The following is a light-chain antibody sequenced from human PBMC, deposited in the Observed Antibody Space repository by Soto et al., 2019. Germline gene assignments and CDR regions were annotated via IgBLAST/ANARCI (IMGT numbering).Light chain of an antibody. CDR1: QSISSN. CDR2: GAS. Sequence: EIVMTQSPATLSVSPGERPTLSCRASQSISSNLAWYQQKPGQAPRLLIYGASTRATGIPARFSGSGSGTEFTLTISSLQSEDFAVYYCLQYYNWPLTFGPGTKVDIK. CDR3: LQYYNWPLT. V-gene: IGKV3-15*01. J-gene: IGKJ3*01.